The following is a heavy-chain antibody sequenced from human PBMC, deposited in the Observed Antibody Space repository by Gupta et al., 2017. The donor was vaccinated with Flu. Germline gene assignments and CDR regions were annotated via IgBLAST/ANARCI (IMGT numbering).Heavy chain of an antibody. CDR1: W. J-gene: IGHJ4*02. CDR3: ARDGGNSYGAGFDY. Sequence: WWIWIRQSAGKGLEWIGRIYPSGSTNYNPSLKSRVTMSVDTSKNHFSLKVSSVTAADTAVYYCARDGGNSYGAGFDYWGQGTLVTVSS. D-gene: IGHD5-18*01. V-gene: IGHV4-4*07. CDR2: IYPSGST.